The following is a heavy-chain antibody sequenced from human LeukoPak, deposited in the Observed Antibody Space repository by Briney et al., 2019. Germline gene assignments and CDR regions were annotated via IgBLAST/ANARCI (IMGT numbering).Heavy chain of an antibody. CDR3: ARPLRGGGGSFGY. CDR1: GYTFTSYD. Sequence: ASVKVSCKASGYTFTSYDINWVRQATGQGPEWMGWMNPNSGNTGYAQKFQGRVIMTRNTSISTAYMELSSLRSEDTAVYYCARPLRGGGGSFGYWGQGTLVTVSS. V-gene: IGHV1-8*01. D-gene: IGHD1-26*01. CDR2: MNPNSGNT. J-gene: IGHJ4*02.